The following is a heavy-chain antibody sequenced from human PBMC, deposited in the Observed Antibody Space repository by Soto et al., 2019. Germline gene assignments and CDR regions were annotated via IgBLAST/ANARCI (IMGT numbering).Heavy chain of an antibody. J-gene: IGHJ4*02. Sequence: GGSLRLSCSASGFTFSSYAMHWVRQAPGKGLEYVSAISSNGSSTYYADSVKGRFTISRDNSKNTLYLQMSSLRAEDTAVYYCVKDQGDIVVVPAAQPWYYWGQGTLVTVS. CDR3: VKDQGDIVVVPAAQPWYY. CDR1: GFTFSSYA. CDR2: ISSNGSST. V-gene: IGHV3-64D*08. D-gene: IGHD2-2*01.